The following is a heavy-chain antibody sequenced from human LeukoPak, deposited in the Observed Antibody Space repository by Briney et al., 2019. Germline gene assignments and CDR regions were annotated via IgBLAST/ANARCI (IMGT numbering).Heavy chain of an antibody. J-gene: IGHJ6*03. Sequence: PSETLSLTCAVYGGSFSGYYWSWIRQPPGKGLEWIGEINHSGSTNYNPSLKSRVTISVDTSKNQFSLKLSSVTAADTAVYYCARGVTMVRGVIKYYYCYYMDVWGKGTTVTVSS. D-gene: IGHD3-10*01. CDR1: GGSFSGYY. CDR2: INHSGST. V-gene: IGHV4-34*01. CDR3: ARGVTMVRGVIKYYYCYYMDV.